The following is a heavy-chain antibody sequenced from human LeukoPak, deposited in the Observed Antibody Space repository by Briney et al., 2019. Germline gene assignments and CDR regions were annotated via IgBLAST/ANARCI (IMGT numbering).Heavy chain of an antibody. CDR1: GFSSSSYW. CDR2: IKEDGTEK. Sequence: GGSLRLSCAASGFSSSSYWMSWVRQAPGKGLEWVANIKEDGTEKYYVDSVEGRFTISRDNAKNSLYLQMNSLRAEDTAVYYCARAPPPTVTTVFFDYWGQGTLVTVSS. J-gene: IGHJ4*02. V-gene: IGHV3-7*04. CDR3: ARAPPPTVTTVFFDY. D-gene: IGHD4-17*01.